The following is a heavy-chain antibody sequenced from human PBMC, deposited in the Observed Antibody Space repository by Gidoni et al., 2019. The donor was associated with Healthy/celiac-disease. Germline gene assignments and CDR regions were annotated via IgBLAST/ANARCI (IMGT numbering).Heavy chain of an antibody. CDR2: IYYSGST. Sequence: QVQLQESGPGLVKPSETLSLTCTVSGRSISRYYWSWIRQPPGKGLEWIGYIYYSGSTNYNPSLKSRVTISVDTSKNQFSLKLSSVTAADTAVYYCARVGGATPYYYYYMDVWGKGTTVTVSS. CDR1: GRSISRYY. J-gene: IGHJ6*03. V-gene: IGHV4-59*01. CDR3: ARVGGATPYYYYYMDV. D-gene: IGHD1-26*01.